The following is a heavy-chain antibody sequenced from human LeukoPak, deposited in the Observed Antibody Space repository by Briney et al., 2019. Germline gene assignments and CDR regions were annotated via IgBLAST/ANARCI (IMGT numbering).Heavy chain of an antibody. CDR2: INHSGRT. V-gene: IGHV4-34*01. Sequence: PSETLSLTCAVYGRSFSDYYWSWIRQPPGKGLEWIGEINHSGRTNYNPSLKSRVTISVDTSKNQFSLKLSSVTAADTAVYYCARPYYYDSRIDPWGQGILVTVSS. CDR3: ARPYYYDSRIDP. J-gene: IGHJ5*02. D-gene: IGHD3-22*01. CDR1: GRSFSDYY.